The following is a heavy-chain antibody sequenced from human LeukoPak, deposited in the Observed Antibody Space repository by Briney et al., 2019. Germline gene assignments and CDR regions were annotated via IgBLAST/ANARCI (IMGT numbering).Heavy chain of an antibody. CDR3: ARDLTHRRNYDNSGYQIVPAF. J-gene: IGHJ4*02. CDR1: GYIFTSFG. V-gene: IGHV1-18*01. D-gene: IGHD3-22*01. Sequence: ASVKVSCKASGYIFTSFGISWVRQARGQGLEWMGWISGYNGNTKYVQKFQGRVTMTTGTSTSTAYMELRSLRSDDTAVYYCARDLTHRRNYDNSGYQIVPAFWGQGTLVTVSS. CDR2: ISGYNGNT.